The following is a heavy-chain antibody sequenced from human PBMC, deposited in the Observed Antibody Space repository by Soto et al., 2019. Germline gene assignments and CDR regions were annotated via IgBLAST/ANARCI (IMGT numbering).Heavy chain of an antibody. V-gene: IGHV3-23*01. D-gene: IGHD2-2*01. CDR1: GFSFYSCA. CDR3: AKASLFGLAYYKMDV. J-gene: IGHJ6*03. CDR2: ISGSGSST. Sequence: EVQLLESGGGSVQPGGTLRLSCAASGFSFYSCAMSWVRQAPGKGLEWVSGISGSGSSTYYADSVKGRFTISRDNMKTKVDLEMNSLRTDETAIYYCAKASLFGLAYYKMDVWSQGNTVTVSS.